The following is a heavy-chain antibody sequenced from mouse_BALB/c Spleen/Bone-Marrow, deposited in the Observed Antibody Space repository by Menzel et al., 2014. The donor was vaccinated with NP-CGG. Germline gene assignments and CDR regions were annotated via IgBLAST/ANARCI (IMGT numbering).Heavy chain of an antibody. Sequence: EVHLVESGGGLVQPGGSLRLSCATSGFTFTDYYMSWVRQPPGKALEWLGFIRNKANGYTTEYSASVKGRFTISRDNSQSILHLQMNTLRAEDSATYYCAREIINDYHWYFDVWGAGTTVTVSS. J-gene: IGHJ1*01. D-gene: IGHD2-4*01. CDR2: IRNKANGYTT. CDR1: GFTFTDYY. CDR3: AREIINDYHWYFDV. V-gene: IGHV7-3*02.